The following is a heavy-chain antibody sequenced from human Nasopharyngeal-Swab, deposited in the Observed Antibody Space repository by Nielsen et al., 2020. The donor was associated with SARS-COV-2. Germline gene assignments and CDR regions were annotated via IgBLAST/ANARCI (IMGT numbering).Heavy chain of an antibody. V-gene: IGHV1-69*13. D-gene: IGHD3-9*01. Sequence: SVKVSCKASGGTFSSYAISWVRQAPGQGLEWMGGIIPIFGTANYAQKFQGRVTITADESTSTAYMELSGLRSEDTAVYYCARDRYDILTGYYPPPYYGMDVWGQGTTVTVSS. J-gene: IGHJ6*02. CDR1: GGTFSSYA. CDR3: ARDRYDILTGYYPPPYYGMDV. CDR2: IIPIFGTA.